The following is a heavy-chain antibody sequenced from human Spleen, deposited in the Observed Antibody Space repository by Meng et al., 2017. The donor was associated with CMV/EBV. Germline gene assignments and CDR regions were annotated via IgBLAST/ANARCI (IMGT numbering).Heavy chain of an antibody. V-gene: IGHV1-18*04. D-gene: IGHD3-10*01. CDR2: ISAYNGNT. J-gene: IGHJ3*02. Sequence: ASVKVSCKASGYTFTGYYMHWVRQAPGQGLEWMGWISAYNGNTNYAQKLQGRVTMTTDTSTSTAYMELRSLRSDDTAVYYCARGVTMVRGVYDAFDIWGQGTMVTVSS. CDR3: ARGVTMVRGVYDAFDI. CDR1: GYTFTGYY.